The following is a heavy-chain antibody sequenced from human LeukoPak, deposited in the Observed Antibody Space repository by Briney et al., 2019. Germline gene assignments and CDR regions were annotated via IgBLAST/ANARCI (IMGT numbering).Heavy chain of an antibody. J-gene: IGHJ6*02. V-gene: IGHV4-59*08. CDR2: TYYTGST. D-gene: IGHD1-26*01. CDR3: AIRSGRNYYGVGV. CDR1: GGSFSGYY. Sequence: SETLSLTCTVSGGSFSGYYWNWVRQPPGKGLEWVGYTYYTGSTSYNPSLEGRVTISVDTSTKQFSLTLSSVTAADTAVYYCAIRSGRNYYGVGVWGQGTTVTVSS.